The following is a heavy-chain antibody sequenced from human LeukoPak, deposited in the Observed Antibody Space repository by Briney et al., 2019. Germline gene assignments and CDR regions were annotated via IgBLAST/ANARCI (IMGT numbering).Heavy chain of an antibody. J-gene: IGHJ3*02. CDR2: ISSSGSTI. CDR3: ARDPPGSSWAAGGFDI. Sequence: GGSLRLSCAASGFTFSDYYMSWIRQAPGKGLEWVSYISSSGSTIYYADSVKGRFTISRDNAKNSLYLQMNSLRAEDTAVYYCARDPPGSSWAAGGFDIWGQGTMVTVSS. CDR1: GFTFSDYY. D-gene: IGHD6-13*01. V-gene: IGHV3-11*01.